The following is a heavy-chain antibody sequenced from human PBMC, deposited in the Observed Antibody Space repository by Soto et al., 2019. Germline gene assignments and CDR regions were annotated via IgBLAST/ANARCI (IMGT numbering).Heavy chain of an antibody. J-gene: IGHJ6*02. V-gene: IGHV3-48*02. CDR3: ARDSMGRIWFGPDILSRYESDTTAAGMDV. D-gene: IGHD3-9*01. CDR2: ISSSSSTI. CDR1: GFTFSSYS. Sequence: EVQLVESGGGLVQPGGSLRLSCAASGFTFSSYSMNWVRQAPGKGLEWVSYISSSSSTIYYADSVKGRFTISRDNAKKALYLQMNSLRDEDTAVYYCARDSMGRIWFGPDILSRYESDTTAAGMDVWGQGTTVTVAS.